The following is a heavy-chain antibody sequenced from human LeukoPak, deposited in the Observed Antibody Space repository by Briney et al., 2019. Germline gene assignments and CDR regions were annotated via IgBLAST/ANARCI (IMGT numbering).Heavy chain of an antibody. CDR1: GFTFSSYA. V-gene: IGHV3-23*01. CDR2: ISHSGGRT. Sequence: GGSLRLSCAASGFTFSSYAMSWVRQAPGKGLEWVSGISHSGGRTYYADSVEGRFTISRDNSKNTVYLQMNNLRAEDTAVYYCAREFPRDGYNLVGAFDIWGQGTMVTVSS. D-gene: IGHD5-24*01. CDR3: AREFPRDGYNLVGAFDI. J-gene: IGHJ3*02.